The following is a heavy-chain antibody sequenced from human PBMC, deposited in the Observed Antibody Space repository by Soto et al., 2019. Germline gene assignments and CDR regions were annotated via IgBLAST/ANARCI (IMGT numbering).Heavy chain of an antibody. CDR2: IYYSGST. J-gene: IGHJ5*02. Sequence: SETLSLTCTVSGGSISSGGYYWSWIRQHPGKGLEWIGYIYYSGSTYYNPSLKSRVTISVDTSKNQFSLKLSSVTAADTAVYYCARVRRGVAVRGVKSPPSWFDPWGQGTLVTVSS. V-gene: IGHV4-31*03. CDR3: ARVRRGVAVRGVKSPPSWFDP. CDR1: GGSISSGGYY. D-gene: IGHD3-10*01.